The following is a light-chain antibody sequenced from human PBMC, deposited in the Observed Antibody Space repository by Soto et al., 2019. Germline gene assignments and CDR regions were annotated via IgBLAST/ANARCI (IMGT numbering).Light chain of an antibody. CDR1: QSISSY. CDR3: QQSYSNLSWT. V-gene: IGKV1-39*01. J-gene: IGKJ1*01. CDR2: AAS. Sequence: DIQMTQSPSSLSASVGDRVTITCRASQSISSYLNWYQQKPGKAPKLLIYAASSLQSGVPSRFCGSGSGTDFTLTISSLQPEDFATYYCQQSYSNLSWTLGQGTKVDIK.